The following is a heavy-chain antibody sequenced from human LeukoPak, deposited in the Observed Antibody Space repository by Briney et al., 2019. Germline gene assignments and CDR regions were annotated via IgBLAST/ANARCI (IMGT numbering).Heavy chain of an antibody. V-gene: IGHV3-30*02. CDR1: GFTFSSYG. D-gene: IGHD1-26*01. J-gene: IGHJ4*02. CDR2: IRYDGSNK. CDR3: AKVRGALYFFDY. Sequence: GGSLRLSCAASGFTFSSYGMHWVRQAPGQGLEWVAFIRYDGSNKYYADSVKGRFTISGDNSKNTLYLQMNSLRAEDTAVYYCAKVRGALYFFDYWGQGALVTVSS.